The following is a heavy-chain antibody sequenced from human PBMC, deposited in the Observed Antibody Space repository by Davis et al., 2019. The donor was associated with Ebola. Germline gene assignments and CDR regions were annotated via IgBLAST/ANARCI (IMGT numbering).Heavy chain of an antibody. CDR3: ARSEPPDY. V-gene: IGHV3-21*01. CDR1: GFSFSSYT. J-gene: IGHJ4*02. Sequence: GESLKISCAASGFSFSSYTMNWVRQAPGKGLEWVSSISSSGNYIYQTDSLKGRLIISRDNAKNSLYLQMNGLRAEDTAVYYCARSEPPDYWGQGTLVTVSS. D-gene: IGHD1-14*01. CDR2: ISSSGNYI.